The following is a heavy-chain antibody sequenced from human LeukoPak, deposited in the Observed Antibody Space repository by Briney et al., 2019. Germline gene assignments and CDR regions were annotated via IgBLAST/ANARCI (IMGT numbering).Heavy chain of an antibody. Sequence: PGGSLRLSCAASGFTVSNKYMTWVRQAPGKGLEWVSLIYSDGRTYYADSVKGRCTISRDNSKNTLYLQMNSLRAEDTAMYYCAKVSLNMVNDAFDIWGQGTMVSVSS. CDR3: AKVSLNMVNDAFDI. D-gene: IGHD4/OR15-4a*01. J-gene: IGHJ3*02. V-gene: IGHV3-53*05. CDR1: GFTVSNKY. CDR2: IYSDGRT.